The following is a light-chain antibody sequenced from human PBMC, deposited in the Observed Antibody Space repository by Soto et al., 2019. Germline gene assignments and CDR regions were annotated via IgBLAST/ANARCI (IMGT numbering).Light chain of an antibody. CDR1: QSVSNNY. CDR3: QQYGTSEII. V-gene: IGKV3-20*01. Sequence: DIVLTQSPDTLSLSQGERATLSCRASQSVSNNYLAWYQQKPGQAPRLLIYGASNRATGIPDRFSGSGSGTDFTLTITRLEPEDFAVFYCQQYGTSEIIFGQGTRLEIK. J-gene: IGKJ5*01. CDR2: GAS.